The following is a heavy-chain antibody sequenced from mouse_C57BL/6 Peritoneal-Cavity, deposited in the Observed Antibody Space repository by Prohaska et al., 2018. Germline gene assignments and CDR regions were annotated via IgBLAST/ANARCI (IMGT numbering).Heavy chain of an antibody. CDR1: GFTFSDYG. J-gene: IGHJ4*01. CDR3: ARGYDGYSYAMDY. V-gene: IGHV5-15*01. Sequence: EVKLVESGGGLVQPGGSLKLSCAASGFTFSDYGMSWGRQAPRKGPELVAFIINLAYSIYYADTVTGRFTISRENAKNTLYLEMSSLRSEDTAMYYCARGYDGYSYAMDYWGQGTSVTVSS. D-gene: IGHD2-3*01. CDR2: IINLAYSI.